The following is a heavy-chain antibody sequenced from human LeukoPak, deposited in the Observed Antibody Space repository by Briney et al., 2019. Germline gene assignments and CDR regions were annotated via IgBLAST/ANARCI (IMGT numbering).Heavy chain of an antibody. Sequence: SETLSLTCTVSGGSVSSGSYYLTWLRQPPGKGLEWFGQIYYNGDTSYNPSLKSRVTISVDTSKNQFSLKLTSVSAADTAVYYCARDFVSAGGELPFDSWGQGTLVTVSS. CDR2: IYYNGDT. CDR3: ARDFVSAGGELPFDS. D-gene: IGHD1-7*01. V-gene: IGHV4-61*01. CDR1: GGSVSSGSYY. J-gene: IGHJ4*02.